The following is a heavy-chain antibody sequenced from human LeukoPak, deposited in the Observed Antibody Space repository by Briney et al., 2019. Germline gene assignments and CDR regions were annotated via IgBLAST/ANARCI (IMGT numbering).Heavy chain of an antibody. Sequence: SETLSLNCNVSGGSINTYYWSWIRQPAGKGLEWIGRIYSSGRSTYNPSLKSRVTMSAETSKNQLTLKMKSVTAADTAVYYCARIPRYDYNWFDPWGQGTLVTVSS. CDR2: IYSSGRS. D-gene: IGHD5-12*01. J-gene: IGHJ5*02. CDR3: ARIPRYDYNWFDP. CDR1: GGSINTYY. V-gene: IGHV4-4*07.